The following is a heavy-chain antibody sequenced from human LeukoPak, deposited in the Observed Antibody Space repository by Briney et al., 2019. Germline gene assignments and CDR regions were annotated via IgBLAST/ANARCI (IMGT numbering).Heavy chain of an antibody. CDR1: GYTFTSYD. CDR2: MNPNSGNT. CDR3: AGSYSSSWYLAMDV. Sequence: ASVKVSCKASGYTFTSYDINWVRQATGQGLEWMGWMNPNSGNTGYAQKFQGRVTMTRNTSISTAYMELSSLRSEDTAVYYCAGSYSSSWYLAMDVWGQGTTVTVSS. D-gene: IGHD6-13*01. V-gene: IGHV1-8*01. J-gene: IGHJ6*02.